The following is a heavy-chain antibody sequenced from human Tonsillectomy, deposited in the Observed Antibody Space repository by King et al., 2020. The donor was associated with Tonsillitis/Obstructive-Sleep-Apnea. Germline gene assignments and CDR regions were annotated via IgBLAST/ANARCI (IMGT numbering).Heavy chain of an antibody. V-gene: IGHV3-23*04. J-gene: IGHJ5*02. CDR3: ASDTSRYYWFGP. CDR1: GFSFSIYA. D-gene: IGHD2-21*01. Sequence: QLVQSGGGLVQPGGSLRLSCVASGFSFSIYAMSWVRQTPGEGLEWISTINNNGDSTFYADSVKGRFTISRDNSKSTLYLQMNSLRVEDSAAYFCASDTSRYYWFGPWGQGTLVTVSS. CDR2: INNNGDST.